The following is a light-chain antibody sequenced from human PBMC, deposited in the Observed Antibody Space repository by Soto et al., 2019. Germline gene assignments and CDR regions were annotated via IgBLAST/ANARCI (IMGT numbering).Light chain of an antibody. J-gene: IGKJ5*01. CDR3: QQSYSTLIT. Sequence: DIQMTQSPSSLSASVGDRVTITCRASQSISSYLNWYQQKPGKAPKVLIYAASSLLSGVPARLSGSGSATDFTLTISSLQPEDFATDYCQQSYSTLITFGQGTRLEIK. CDR2: AAS. CDR1: QSISSY. V-gene: IGKV1-39*01.